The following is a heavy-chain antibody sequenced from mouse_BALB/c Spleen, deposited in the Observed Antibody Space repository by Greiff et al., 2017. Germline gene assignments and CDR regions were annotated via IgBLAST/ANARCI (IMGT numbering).Heavy chain of an antibody. D-gene: IGHD2-1*01. J-gene: IGHJ4*01. CDR1: GFNIKDYY. CDR3: ARGRYYGNYAMDY. CDR2: IDPENGNT. V-gene: IGHV14-1*02. Sequence: EVQLQQSGAELVRPGALVKLSCKASGFNIKDYYMHWVKQRPEQGLEWIGWIDPENGNTIYDPKFQGKASITADTSSNTAYLQLSSLTSEDTAVYYCARGRYYGNYAMDYWGQGTSVTVSS.